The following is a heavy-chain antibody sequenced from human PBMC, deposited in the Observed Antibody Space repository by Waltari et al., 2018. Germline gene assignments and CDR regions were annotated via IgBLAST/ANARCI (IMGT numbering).Heavy chain of an antibody. Sequence: QVQLVQSGAEVKKPGASVKVSCKASGYTFTGYYMHWVRQAPGQGLEWMGWINPNSGGTNYAQKFQGRVTMTRDTSISTAYMELSRLRSDDTAVYYCARDPLYCSSTSCYPNWFDPWGQGTLVTVSS. V-gene: IGHV1-2*02. J-gene: IGHJ5*02. CDR3: ARDPLYCSSTSCYPNWFDP. CDR2: INPNSGGT. D-gene: IGHD2-2*01. CDR1: GYTFTGYY.